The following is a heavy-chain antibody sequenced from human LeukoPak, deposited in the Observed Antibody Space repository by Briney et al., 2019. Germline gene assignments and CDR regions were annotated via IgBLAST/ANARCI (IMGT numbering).Heavy chain of an antibody. D-gene: IGHD6-19*01. V-gene: IGHV4-59*08. Sequence: KALETLSLTCTVSGGSISSYYWSWIRQPPGKGLEWIGYIYYSGSTNYNPSLKSRVTISVDTSKNQFSLKLSSVTAADTAVYYCARGLGRQRIFDYWGQGTLVTVSS. J-gene: IGHJ4*02. CDR2: IYYSGST. CDR1: GGSISSYY. CDR3: ARGLGRQRIFDY.